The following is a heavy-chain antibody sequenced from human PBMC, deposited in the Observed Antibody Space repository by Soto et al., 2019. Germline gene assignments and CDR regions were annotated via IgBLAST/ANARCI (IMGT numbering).Heavy chain of an antibody. CDR2: INPKSGGT. CDR1: GYTFTVYY. D-gene: IGHD1-26*01. J-gene: IGHJ4*02. Sequence: QVQLVQSGAEVKKPGASVNVSCKASGYTFTVYYMHWERQAPGQGLEWMGWINPKSGGTMYPQKFQRRVTMTWDTSISTAYMALTRLRSDDTAVYYCARDLAKGGGSAGFDYWGQGTLVTVSS. CDR3: ARDLAKGGGSAGFDY. V-gene: IGHV1-2*02.